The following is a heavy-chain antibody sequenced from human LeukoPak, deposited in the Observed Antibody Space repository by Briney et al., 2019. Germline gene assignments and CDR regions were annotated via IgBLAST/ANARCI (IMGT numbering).Heavy chain of an antibody. CDR3: ATNPRLLRYFDWTMD. Sequence: ASVKVSCKVSRYTLTALSMHWVRQAPGKGLEWMGGFDPEDGETIYAQKFQGRVTMTEDTSTDTAYMELSSLRSEDTAVYYCATNPRLLRYFDWTMDWGQGTLVTVSS. V-gene: IGHV1-24*01. CDR1: RYTLTALS. CDR2: FDPEDGET. D-gene: IGHD3-9*01. J-gene: IGHJ4*02.